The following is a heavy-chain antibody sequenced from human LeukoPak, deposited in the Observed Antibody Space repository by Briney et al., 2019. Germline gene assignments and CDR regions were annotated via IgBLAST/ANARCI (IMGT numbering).Heavy chain of an antibody. CDR2: INPNSGGT. V-gene: IGHV1-2*02. CDR1: GYTFTGYY. D-gene: IGHD1-7*01. Sequence: ASVKVSRKASGYTFTGYYMHWVRQAPGQGLEWMGWINPNSGGTNYAQKFQGRVTMTRDTSISTAYMELSRLRSDDTAVYYCARAKGGTSWFDPWGQGTLVTVSS. CDR3: ARAKGGTSWFDP. J-gene: IGHJ5*02.